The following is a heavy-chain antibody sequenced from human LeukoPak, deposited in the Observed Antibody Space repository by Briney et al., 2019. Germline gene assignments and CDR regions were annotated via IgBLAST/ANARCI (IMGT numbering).Heavy chain of an antibody. Sequence: PGGSLRLSCAASGFTFSSYCMNWVRQAPGKGLEWVSYITSDTRTIYYADSVKGRFTISRDNAKNSLDLQMNSLRAEDTAVYYCARSVAGHFGYWGQGTLVTVSA. D-gene: IGHD6-19*01. J-gene: IGHJ4*02. V-gene: IGHV3-48*04. CDR1: GFTFSSYC. CDR3: ARSVAGHFGY. CDR2: ITSDTRTI.